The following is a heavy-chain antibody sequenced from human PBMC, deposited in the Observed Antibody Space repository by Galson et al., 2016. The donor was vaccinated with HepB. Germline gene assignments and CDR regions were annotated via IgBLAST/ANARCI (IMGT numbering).Heavy chain of an antibody. Sequence: SLRLSCATSGFTVSTNSMSWVRQAPGRGLEWVSLIHSGGTTYYADSVKGRFTISRNNSKNTLYLHMNSLRAEDTAVYYCARDAAYCGPTTCHSGWLDPWGQGTLVTVSS. CDR2: IHSGGTT. D-gene: IGHD2-21*01. V-gene: IGHV3-53*01. J-gene: IGHJ5*02. CDR1: GFTVSTNS. CDR3: ARDAAYCGPTTCHSGWLDP.